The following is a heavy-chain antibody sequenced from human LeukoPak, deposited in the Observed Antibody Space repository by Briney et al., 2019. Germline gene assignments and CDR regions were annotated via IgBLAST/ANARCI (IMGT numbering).Heavy chain of an antibody. V-gene: IGHV1-69*04. CDR2: IIPIFGIA. CDR1: GGTFSSYA. Sequence: ASVKVSCKASGGTFSSYATSWVRQAPGQGLEWMGRIIPIFGIANYAQKFQGRVTITADKSTSTAYMELSSLRSEDTAVYYCARGLSSGSYYSDYWGQGTLVTVSS. D-gene: IGHD3-10*01. CDR3: ARGLSSGSYYSDY. J-gene: IGHJ4*02.